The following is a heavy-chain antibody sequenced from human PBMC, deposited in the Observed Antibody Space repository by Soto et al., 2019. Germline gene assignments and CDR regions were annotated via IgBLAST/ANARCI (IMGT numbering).Heavy chain of an antibody. D-gene: IGHD3-10*01. CDR1: GGSITNYY. CDR2: IQYSGYS. J-gene: IGHJ6*02. V-gene: IGHV4-59*08. Sequence: QVQLQESGPGLVKPSETLSLTCTVSGGSITNYYCTWFRQPPGKGLEWIGYIQYSGYSAYNLSLKRRVTMSMETSKTHFSLMLESVTATDTAVYYCARHGFGSLHGLVDVWGQWTTVIVSS. CDR3: ARHGFGSLHGLVDV.